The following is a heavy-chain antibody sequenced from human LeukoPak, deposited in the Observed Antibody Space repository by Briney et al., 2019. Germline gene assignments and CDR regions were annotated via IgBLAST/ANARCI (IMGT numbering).Heavy chain of an antibody. CDR3: ARQDYGSGRYYRDY. CDR1: GGSISGISYY. CDR2: IHYSGST. D-gene: IGHD3-10*01. Sequence: PSETLSLTCTVSGGSISGISYYWGWIRQPPGKGLEWIGSIHYSGSTYYNPSLKSRVTISVDTSKNQFSLRLSSVTAADTAVYYCARQDYGSGRYYRDYRGQGTLVTVSS. V-gene: IGHV4-39*01. J-gene: IGHJ4*02.